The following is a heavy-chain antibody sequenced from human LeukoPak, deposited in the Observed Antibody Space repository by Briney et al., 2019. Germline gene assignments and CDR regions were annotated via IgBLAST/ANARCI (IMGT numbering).Heavy chain of an antibody. CDR1: GFTFPNAW. D-gene: IGHD2-15*01. Sequence: GGSLRLSCAASGFTFPNAWMTWVRQAPGKGLEWVGRIICRADGGATDYAAAVKGRFTISRDDSTDTVYLHMDTLKTEDTAVYYCTTGLNIIVVDQLIPFDFWGQGTLVTVSS. V-gene: IGHV3-15*01. CDR3: TTGLNIIVVDQLIPFDF. J-gene: IGHJ4*02. CDR2: IICRADGGAT.